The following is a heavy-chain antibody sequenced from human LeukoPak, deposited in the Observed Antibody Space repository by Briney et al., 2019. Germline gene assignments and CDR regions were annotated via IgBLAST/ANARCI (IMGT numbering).Heavy chain of an antibody. V-gene: IGHV3-48*03. CDR2: ITTSGSTI. J-gene: IGHJ4*02. Sequence: PGGSLRLSCAASGFIFSSYEMNWVRQAPGKGLEWVSHITTSGSTIYYADSVKGRFTISRDNAKNSVYLQMNSLRAEDTAVYYCARRCCSSSICLLDYWGQGTLVTVSS. CDR1: GFIFSSYE. D-gene: IGHD2-2*01. CDR3: ARRCCSSSICLLDY.